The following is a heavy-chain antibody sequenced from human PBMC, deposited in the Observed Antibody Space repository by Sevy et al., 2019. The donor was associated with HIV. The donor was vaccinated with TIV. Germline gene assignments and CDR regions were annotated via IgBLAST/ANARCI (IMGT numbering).Heavy chain of an antibody. Sequence: GGSLRLSCTASGFTFSSDAMSWVRQAPGKGLEWLSAISGSAGRTYYAGSVKGRFTVSRDNSKNTVYLQLNSLRAEDTDAYYCVAEDTSGYYSFDYWGQGTLVTVSS. D-gene: IGHD3-22*01. CDR1: GFTFSSDA. CDR2: ISGSAGRT. J-gene: IGHJ4*02. V-gene: IGHV3-23*01. CDR3: VAEDTSGYYSFDY.